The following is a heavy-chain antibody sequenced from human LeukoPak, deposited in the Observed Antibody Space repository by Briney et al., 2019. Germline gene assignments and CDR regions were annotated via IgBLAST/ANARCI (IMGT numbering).Heavy chain of an antibody. CDR1: GGTFSSYA. CDR3: ARGMWELPYDVGY. CDR2: IIPIFGTA. Sequence: SVKVSCKASGGTFSSYAISWVRQAPGQGLEWMGGIIPIFGTANYAQKFQGRVTITADESTSTVYMELSSLRSEDTAVYYCARGMWELPYDVGYRGQGTLVTVSS. J-gene: IGHJ4*02. D-gene: IGHD1-26*01. V-gene: IGHV1-69*01.